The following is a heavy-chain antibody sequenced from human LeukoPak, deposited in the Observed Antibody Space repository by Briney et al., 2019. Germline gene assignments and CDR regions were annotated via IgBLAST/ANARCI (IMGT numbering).Heavy chain of an antibody. Sequence: SQTLSLTCTVSGGSISSGSYYWSWIRQPAGKRLEWIGRIYNSGSTNYNPSLKSRVTMSLDTSKNQLYLNLRYVTAADTAIYYCVRKDGDYWGQGTLVTVSS. CDR2: IYNSGST. CDR3: VRKDGDY. CDR1: GGSISSGSYY. V-gene: IGHV4-61*02. J-gene: IGHJ4*02.